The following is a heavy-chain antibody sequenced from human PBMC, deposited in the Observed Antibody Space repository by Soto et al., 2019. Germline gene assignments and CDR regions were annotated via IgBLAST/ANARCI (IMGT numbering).Heavy chain of an antibody. J-gene: IGHJ6*03. CDR1: GFTFSSYG. Sequence: GGSLRLSCAASGFTFSSYGMHWVRQAPGKGLEWVAVIWYDGSNKYYADSVKGRFTISRDNSKNTLYLQMNSLRAEDTAVYYCARDQTVLNYYGSGSYTGSYSYYYMDVWGKGTTVTVSS. CDR2: IWYDGSNK. D-gene: IGHD3-10*01. V-gene: IGHV3-33*08. CDR3: ARDQTVLNYYGSGSYTGSYSYYYMDV.